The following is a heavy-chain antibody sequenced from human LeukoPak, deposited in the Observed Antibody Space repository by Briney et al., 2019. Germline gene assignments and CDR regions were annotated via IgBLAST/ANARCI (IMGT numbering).Heavy chain of an antibody. Sequence: SETLSLTCTVSGGSISSGSYYWSWIRQPAGKGLEWIGRIYTSGSTNYNPSLKSRVTISVDTSKNQFSLKLSSVTAADTAVYYCAREGLDSYGSYYYYMDVWGKGTTVTVSS. J-gene: IGHJ6*03. D-gene: IGHD5-18*01. CDR1: GGSISSGSYY. CDR3: AREGLDSYGSYYYYMDV. CDR2: IYTSGST. V-gene: IGHV4-61*02.